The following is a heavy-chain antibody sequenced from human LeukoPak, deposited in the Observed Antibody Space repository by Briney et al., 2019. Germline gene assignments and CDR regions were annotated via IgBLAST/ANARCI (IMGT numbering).Heavy chain of an antibody. Sequence: GGSLRLSCAVSGLTFSNFKMNWVRQAPGKGLEWVSYISDSGRTTFYADSVKGRFTISRDNAKNSLYLQMSSLRVEDTAVYYCASSTQWLVLVGYWGQGTLVTVSS. CDR3: ASSTQWLVLVGY. V-gene: IGHV3-48*03. CDR1: GLTFSNFK. CDR2: ISDSGRTT. J-gene: IGHJ4*02. D-gene: IGHD6-19*01.